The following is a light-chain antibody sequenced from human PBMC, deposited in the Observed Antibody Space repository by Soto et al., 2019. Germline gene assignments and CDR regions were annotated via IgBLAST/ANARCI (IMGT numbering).Light chain of an antibody. Sequence: DIPMTQSPSTLSASVGARVTITCRASQSISKWLAWYQQKPGKAPKLLIYGASSLESGVPSRFSGSGSGTEFTLTISSLQADDFASYYCQQYNSYDMWSFGQGTKVDLK. J-gene: IGKJ1*01. CDR2: GAS. V-gene: IGKV1-5*01. CDR1: QSISKW. CDR3: QQYNSYDMWS.